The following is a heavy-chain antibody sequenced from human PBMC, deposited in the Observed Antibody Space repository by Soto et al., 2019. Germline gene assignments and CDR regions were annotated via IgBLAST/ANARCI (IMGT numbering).Heavy chain of an antibody. CDR2: IKSKTDGGTT. Sequence: EVQLVESGGGLVKPGGSLRLSCAASGFTFSNAWMSWVRQAPGKGLEWVGRIKSKTDGGTTDYAAPVKGRFTISRDNAKNSLYLQMNSLRAEDTAVYYCARGYGSSWLQRVDSIAFDIWGQGTMVTVSS. CDR3: ARGYGSSWLQRVDSIAFDI. J-gene: IGHJ3*02. CDR1: GFTFSNAW. D-gene: IGHD6-13*01. V-gene: IGHV3-15*01.